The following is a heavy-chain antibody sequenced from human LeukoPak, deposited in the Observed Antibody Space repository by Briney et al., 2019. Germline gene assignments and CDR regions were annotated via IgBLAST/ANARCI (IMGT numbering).Heavy chain of an antibody. CDR2: ISGSGGST. CDR1: GFTFSSYA. D-gene: IGHD2-2*01. V-gene: IGHV3-23*01. CDR3: ARIVVVPAASHGMDV. J-gene: IGHJ6*02. Sequence: GGSLRLSCAASGFTFSSYAMSWVRQAPGKGLEWVSAISGSGGSTYYADSVKGRFTISRDISKNTLYLQMNSLRAEDTAVYYCARIVVVPAASHGMDVWGQGTTVTVSS.